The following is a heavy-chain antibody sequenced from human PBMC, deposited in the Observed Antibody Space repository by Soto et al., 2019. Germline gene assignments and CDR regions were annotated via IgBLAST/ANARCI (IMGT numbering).Heavy chain of an antibody. CDR1: GYTFTSYG. V-gene: IGHV1-18*01. J-gene: IGHJ3*02. Sequence: QVQLVQSGAEVKKPGASVKVSCKASGYTFTSYGISWLRQAPGQGLEWMGWITAYNGNTNYAQKIQGRVTISTDTSTRRGYMELRSLRCYDTAVYYCARGLSYYDFWSGYPRYDDFDIWGQGTMVTVSS. D-gene: IGHD3-3*01. CDR3: ARGLSYYDFWSGYPRYDDFDI. CDR2: ITAYNGNT.